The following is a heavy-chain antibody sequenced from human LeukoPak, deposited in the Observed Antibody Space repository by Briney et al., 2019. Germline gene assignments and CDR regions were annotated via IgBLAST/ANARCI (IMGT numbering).Heavy chain of an antibody. CDR1: GGSISASY. D-gene: IGHD3-22*01. CDR3: ATRPARGSGPYYPYFDY. Sequence: PSETLSLPCTVSGGSISASYWSWIRQPPGKGLEGIGYIYYSGSTNYNPSLKSRVTISVDTSKKQFSLKLTSVTAADTAVYYCATRPARGSGPYYPYFDYWGQGTLVTVSS. V-gene: IGHV4-59*01. J-gene: IGHJ4*02. CDR2: IYYSGST.